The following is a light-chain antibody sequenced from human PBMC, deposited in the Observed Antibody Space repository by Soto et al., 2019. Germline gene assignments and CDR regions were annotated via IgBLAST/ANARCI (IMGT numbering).Light chain of an antibody. CDR1: SSDVGSYNL. Sequence: SGLAQPGAGSGSRGQWMTISCTGTSSDVGSYNLVSWYQQHPGKAPKLMIYEVSKRPSGVSNRFSGSKSGNTASLTISGLQAEDEADYYCCSYAGTSTFYVFGTGTKVTVL. V-gene: IGLV2-23*02. J-gene: IGLJ1*01. CDR2: EVS. CDR3: CSYAGTSTFYV.